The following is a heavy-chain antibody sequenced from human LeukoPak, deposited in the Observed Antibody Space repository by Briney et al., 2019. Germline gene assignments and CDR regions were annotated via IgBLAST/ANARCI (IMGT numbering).Heavy chain of an antibody. CDR2: INRIGNT. D-gene: IGHD3-16*01. CDR1: GGSFSGYY. Sequence: PSETLALTCYLYGGSFSGYYWSWIRQSPGKGLEWIGEINRIGNTNYIPSLKSRLTISIDTSNNQFSLNLTSVTAADTGVYYCARIRRPLRGYFDHWGQGTLVT. CDR3: ARIRRPLRGYFDH. V-gene: IGHV4-34*01. J-gene: IGHJ4*02.